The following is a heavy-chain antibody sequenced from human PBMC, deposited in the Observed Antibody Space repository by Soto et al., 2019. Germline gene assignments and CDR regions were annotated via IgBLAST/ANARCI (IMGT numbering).Heavy chain of an antibody. CDR3: ARVSREVVPAAIDY. V-gene: IGHV3-74*01. CDR2: INSDGSST. D-gene: IGHD2-2*01. J-gene: IGHJ4*02. Sequence: EVQLVESGGGLVQPGGSLRLSCAASGFTFSSYWIHWVRQAPGKGLVWVSRINSDGSSTTYADSVKGRFTISRDNAKNTLYLQMTSLRAEHTAVYYCARVSREVVPAAIDYWGQGTLVTVSS. CDR1: GFTFSSYW.